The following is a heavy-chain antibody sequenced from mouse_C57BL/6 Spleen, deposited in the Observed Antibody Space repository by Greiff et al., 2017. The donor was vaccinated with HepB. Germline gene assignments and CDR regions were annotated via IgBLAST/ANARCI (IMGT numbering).Heavy chain of an antibody. V-gene: IGHV5-6*01. CDR2: ISSGGSYT. Sequence: EVQVVESGGDLVKPGGSLKLSCAASGFTFSSYGMSWVRQTPDKRLEWVATISSGGSYTYYPDSVKGRFTISRDNAKNTLYLQMSSLKSEDTAMYYCATRGSSYEKNFDYWGQGTTLTVSS. CDR1: GFTFSSYG. J-gene: IGHJ2*01. D-gene: IGHD1-1*01. CDR3: ATRGSSYEKNFDY.